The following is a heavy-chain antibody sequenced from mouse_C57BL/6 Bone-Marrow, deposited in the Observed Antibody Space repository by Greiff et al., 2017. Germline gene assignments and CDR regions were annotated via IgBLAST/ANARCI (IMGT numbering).Heavy chain of an antibody. V-gene: IGHV1-55*01. Sequence: VQLQQPGAELVKPGASVKMSCKASGYTFTSYWITWVKQRPGQGLEWIGDIYPGSGSTNYNEKFKSKATLTVDTSSSTAYMQLSSLTSEDSAVDYCASDYYGSSFQYYFDDWGQGTTLTVSS. CDR3: ASDYYGSSFQYYFDD. CDR2: IYPGSGST. J-gene: IGHJ2*01. D-gene: IGHD1-1*01. CDR1: GYTFTSYW.